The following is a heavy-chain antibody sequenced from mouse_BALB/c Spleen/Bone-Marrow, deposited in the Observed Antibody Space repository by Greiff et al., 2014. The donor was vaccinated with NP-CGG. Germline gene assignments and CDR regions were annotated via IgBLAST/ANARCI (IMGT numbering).Heavy chain of an antibody. Sequence: VQLQQSGPELVKPGALVKISCKASGYSFTDYDINWVKQRPGQGLEWIGWIYPGDGSTKYNEKFKGKATLTSDRSSSTAYMQLSSLTSESSAVYFGARGGIGRSLDYWGQGTSVTVSS. CDR2: IYPGDGST. D-gene: IGHD3-3*01. CDR3: ARGGIGRSLDY. J-gene: IGHJ4*01. CDR1: GYSFTDYD. V-gene: IGHV1S56*01.